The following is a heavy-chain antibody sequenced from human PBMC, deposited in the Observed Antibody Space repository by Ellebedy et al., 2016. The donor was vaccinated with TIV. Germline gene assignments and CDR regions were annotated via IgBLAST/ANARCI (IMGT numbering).Heavy chain of an antibody. CDR3: AREARITMSLNWFDP. CDR2: IYHSGST. Sequence: SETLSLTXTVSGYSISSGYYWGWIRQPPGKGLEWIGSIYHSGSTYYNPSLKSRVTISVDTSKNQFSLKLSSVTAADTAVYYCAREARITMSLNWFDPWGQGTLVTVSS. J-gene: IGHJ5*02. V-gene: IGHV4-38-2*02. CDR1: GYSISSGYY. D-gene: IGHD3-10*02.